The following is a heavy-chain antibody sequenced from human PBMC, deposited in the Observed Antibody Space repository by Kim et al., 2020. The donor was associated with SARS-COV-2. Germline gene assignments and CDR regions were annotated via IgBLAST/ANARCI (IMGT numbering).Heavy chain of an antibody. Sequence: YNPSLKSRVTISVDTSKNQFSLKLSSVTAADTAVYYCARASGSGSYPFDYWGQGTLVTVSS. CDR3: ARASGSGSYPFDY. D-gene: IGHD1-26*01. V-gene: IGHV4-34*01. J-gene: IGHJ4*02.